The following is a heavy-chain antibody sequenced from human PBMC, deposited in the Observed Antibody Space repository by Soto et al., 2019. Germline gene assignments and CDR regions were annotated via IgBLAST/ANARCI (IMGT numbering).Heavy chain of an antibody. D-gene: IGHD3-22*01. CDR3: ANQYYYDSKGSYYYGMDV. CDR2: IIPIFGTA. V-gene: IGHV1-69*13. Sequence: SVKVSFKASGGTSSSYAISWVRQAPGQGLEWMGGIIPIFGTANYAQKFQGRVTITADESTSTAYMELSSLRSEDTAVYYCANQYYYDSKGSYYYGMDVWGQGTTVTVSS. CDR1: GGTSSSYA. J-gene: IGHJ6*02.